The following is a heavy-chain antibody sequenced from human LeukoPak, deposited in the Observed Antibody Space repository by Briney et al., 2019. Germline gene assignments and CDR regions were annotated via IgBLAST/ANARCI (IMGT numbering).Heavy chain of an antibody. CDR3: ARYTMVRGVITWDYFDY. J-gene: IGHJ4*02. CDR1: GGSISSYY. CDR2: IYYSGST. Sequence: PSETLSLTCAVSGGSISSYYWSWIRQPPGKGLEWIGYIYYSGSTNYNPSLKSRVTISVDTSKNQFSLKLSSVTAADTAVYYCARYTMVRGVITWDYFDYWGQGTLVTVSS. D-gene: IGHD3-10*01. V-gene: IGHV4-59*01.